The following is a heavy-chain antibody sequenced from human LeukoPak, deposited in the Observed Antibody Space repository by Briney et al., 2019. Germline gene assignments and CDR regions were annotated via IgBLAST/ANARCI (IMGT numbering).Heavy chain of an antibody. V-gene: IGHV3-21*01. J-gene: IGHJ3*02. CDR1: GFTFDDYA. CDR3: ARRYSSSWGDAFDI. Sequence: GGSLRLSCAASGFTFDDYAMHWVRQAPGKGLEWVSSISSSSSYIYYADSVKGRFTISRDNAKNSLYLQMNSLRAEDTAVYYCARRYSSSWGDAFDIWGQGTMVTVSS. D-gene: IGHD6-13*01. CDR2: ISSSSSYI.